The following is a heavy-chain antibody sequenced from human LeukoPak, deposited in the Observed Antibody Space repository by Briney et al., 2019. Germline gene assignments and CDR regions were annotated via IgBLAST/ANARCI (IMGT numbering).Heavy chain of an antibody. CDR1: GYTFTTYD. J-gene: IGHJ4*02. D-gene: IGHD4-23*01. V-gene: IGHV1-18*01. CDR2: ISIYNGNT. Sequence: ASVKVSCKASGYTFTTYDINWVRQAPGQGLEWMGSISIYNGNTNYAQKLQGRVTMTTDTYTSTAYMELRSLRSDDTAVYYCARDDYGGNAHPFDYWGQGTLVTVSS. CDR3: ARDDYGGNAHPFDY.